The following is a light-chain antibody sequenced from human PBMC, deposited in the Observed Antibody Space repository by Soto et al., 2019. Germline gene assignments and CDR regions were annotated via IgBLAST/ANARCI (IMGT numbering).Light chain of an antibody. CDR2: LEGSGSY. CDR3: ETWDSNSHV. J-gene: IGLJ1*01. V-gene: IGLV4-60*03. Sequence: QAVVTQSSSASASLGSSVKLTCTLSSGHSSYIIAWHQQQPGKAPRYLMKLEGSGSYNKGSGVPDRFSGSSSGADHYLTISNLQSEDEADYYCETWDSNSHVFGTGTQLTVL. CDR1: SGHSSYI.